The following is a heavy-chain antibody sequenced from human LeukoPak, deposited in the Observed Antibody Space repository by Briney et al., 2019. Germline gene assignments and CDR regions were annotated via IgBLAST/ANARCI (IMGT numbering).Heavy chain of an antibody. Sequence: SETLSLTCTVSGDSISSDYWSWIRQSPGKGLEWFGYIYYRGDTKYNPSLKSRIALDRSKNQFSLKLSSVTAADTAVYYCARQNYGAAPLRYWGQGTLVTVSS. CDR3: ARQNYGAAPLRY. D-gene: IGHD4/OR15-4a*01. J-gene: IGHJ4*02. CDR1: GDSISSDY. CDR2: IYYRGDT. V-gene: IGHV4-59*08.